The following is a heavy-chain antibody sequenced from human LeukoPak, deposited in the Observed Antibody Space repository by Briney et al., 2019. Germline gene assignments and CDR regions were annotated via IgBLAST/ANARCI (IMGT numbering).Heavy chain of an antibody. D-gene: IGHD6-19*01. CDR1: GGTFSSYA. CDR2: IIPIFGTA. J-gene: IGHJ4*02. CDR3: ARGSSGYSSGWIDY. V-gene: IGHV1-69*05. Sequence: SVKVSCKASGGTFSSYAISWVRQAPGQGLGWMGGIIPIFGTANYAQKFQGRVTITTDESTSTAYMELSSLRSEDTAVYYCARGSSGYSSGWIDYWGQGTLVTVSS.